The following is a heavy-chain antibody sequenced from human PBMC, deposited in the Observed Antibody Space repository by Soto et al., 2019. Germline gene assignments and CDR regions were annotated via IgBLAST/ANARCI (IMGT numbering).Heavy chain of an antibody. CDR1: GFTFSSYA. CDR2: ISGSGGST. CDR3: AKAAGILHLGELSP. V-gene: IGHV3-23*01. D-gene: IGHD3-16*02. J-gene: IGHJ5*02. Sequence: EVQLLESGGGLVQAGGSLRLSCAASGFTFSSYAMSWVRQAPGKGLEWVSAISGSGGSTYYADSVKGRFTISRDNSKNTLYLQMNSLRAEDTAVDYCAKAAGILHLGELSPWGQGTLVTVSS.